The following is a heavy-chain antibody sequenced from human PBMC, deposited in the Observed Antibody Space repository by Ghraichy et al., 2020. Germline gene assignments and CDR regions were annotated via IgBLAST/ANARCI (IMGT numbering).Heavy chain of an antibody. J-gene: IGHJ5*02. V-gene: IGHV3-21*01. D-gene: IGHD1-1*01. CDR1: GFTFSSYS. Sequence: LTCAASGFTFSSYSMNWVRQAPGKGLEWVSSISSSSSYIYYADSVKGRFTISRDNAKNSLYLQMNSLRAEDTAVYYCASSRTTAYNWFDPWGQGTLVTVSS. CDR3: ASSRTTAYNWFDP. CDR2: ISSSSSYI.